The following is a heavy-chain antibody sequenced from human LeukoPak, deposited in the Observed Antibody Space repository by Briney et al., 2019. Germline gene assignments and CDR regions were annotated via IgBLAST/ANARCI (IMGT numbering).Heavy chain of an antibody. CDR2: IYYSGST. V-gene: IGHV4-59*01. D-gene: IGHD3-10*01. J-gene: IGHJ6*02. Sequence: SGPTLVKPSETLSLTCNVSGGSISGYYWSWIRQPPGKGLEWIGYIYYSGSTNYNPSLESRVTMSVDTSKNQFSLKLTSVTAADTAVYYCARYGSGGYYYYGMDVWGQGTAVTVSS. CDR1: GGSISGYY. CDR3: ARYGSGGYYYYGMDV.